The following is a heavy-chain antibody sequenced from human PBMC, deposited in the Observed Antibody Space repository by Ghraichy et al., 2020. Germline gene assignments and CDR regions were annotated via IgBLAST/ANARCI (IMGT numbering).Heavy chain of an antibody. V-gene: IGHV3-48*01. J-gene: IGHJ4*02. CDR3: ARERGSSSSGGVYYFDY. D-gene: IGHD6-6*01. CDR2: ISSSISTI. CDR1: GFTFSSYS. Sequence: GGSLRLSCAASGFTFSSYSMNWVRQAPGKGLEWVSYISSSISTIYYADSVKGRFTISRDNAKNSPYLQMNSLRAEDTAVYYCARERGSSSSGGVYYFDYWGQGTLVTVSS.